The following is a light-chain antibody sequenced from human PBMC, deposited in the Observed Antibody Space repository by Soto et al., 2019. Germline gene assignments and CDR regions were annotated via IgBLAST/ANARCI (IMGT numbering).Light chain of an antibody. CDR1: QSVSSY. Sequence: EIVLPQSPATLSLSPGERATLSSRASQSVSSYLSWYQQKPGQAPRLLIYDASNRATGIPARFSGSGSGTDFARTISSLGPEYFAVYFCQRRSHWPWTFGQGTKVEIK. CDR2: DAS. V-gene: IGKV3-11*01. J-gene: IGKJ1*01. CDR3: QRRSHWPWT.